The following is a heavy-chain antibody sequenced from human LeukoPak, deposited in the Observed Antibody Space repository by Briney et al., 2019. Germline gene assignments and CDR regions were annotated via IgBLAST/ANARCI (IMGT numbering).Heavy chain of an antibody. V-gene: IGHV3-21*01. D-gene: IGHD3-9*01. CDR1: GFTFSSYS. J-gene: IGHJ4*02. CDR2: ISSSSSYI. Sequence: GGSLRLSCAASGFTFSSYSMNWVRQAPGKGLEWVSSISSSSSYIYYADSVKGRFTISRDNAKNSLYLQMNSLRAEDTAVYYCARDILTGYYTAPLDWGQGTLVTVSS. CDR3: ARDILTGYYTAPLD.